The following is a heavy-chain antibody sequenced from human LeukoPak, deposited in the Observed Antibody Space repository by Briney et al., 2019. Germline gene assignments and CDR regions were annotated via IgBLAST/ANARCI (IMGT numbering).Heavy chain of an antibody. CDR2: ISWNSGSI. J-gene: IGHJ6*02. V-gene: IGHV3-9*01. CDR3: AKDIKVGAESTYYYGMDV. D-gene: IGHD1-26*01. CDR1: GFTFDDYA. Sequence: GGSLRLSCAASGFTFDDYAMHWVRQAPGKGLEWVSGISWNSGSIGYADSVKGRFTISRDNAKNSLYLQMNSLRAEDTALYYCAKDIKVGAESTYYYGMDVWGQGTTVTVSS.